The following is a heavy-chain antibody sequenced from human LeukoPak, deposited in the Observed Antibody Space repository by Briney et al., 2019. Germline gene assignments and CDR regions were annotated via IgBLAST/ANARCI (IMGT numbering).Heavy chain of an antibody. CDR3: ARERYCSGGSCSHYFDY. V-gene: IGHV4-30-2*01. Sequence: SQTLSLTCAVSGGSISSGGYSWSWIRQPPGKGLEWIGYIYHSGSTYYNPSLKSRVTISVDRSKNQFSLKLSSVTASDTAVYYCARERYCSGGSCSHYFDYWGQGTLVTVSS. J-gene: IGHJ4*02. D-gene: IGHD2-15*01. CDR1: GGSISSGGYS. CDR2: IYHSGST.